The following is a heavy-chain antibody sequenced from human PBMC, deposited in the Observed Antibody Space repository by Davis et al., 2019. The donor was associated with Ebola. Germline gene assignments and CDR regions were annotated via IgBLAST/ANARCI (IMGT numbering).Heavy chain of an antibody. CDR3: AKAHFRSGHGAFDI. CDR1: GFTFSSYA. V-gene: IGHV3-23*01. D-gene: IGHD3-3*02. CDR2: ITGSGGST. Sequence: PGGSLRLSCATSGFTFSSYAMSWVRQAPGKGLEWVSGITGSGGSTHYVDSVKGRFTISRDNSKNTLYLQMNSLRAEDTAVYYCAKAHFRSGHGAFDIWGQGTMVTVSS. J-gene: IGHJ3*02.